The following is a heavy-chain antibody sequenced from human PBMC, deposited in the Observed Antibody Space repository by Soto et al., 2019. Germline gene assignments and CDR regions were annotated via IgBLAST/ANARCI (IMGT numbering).Heavy chain of an antibody. D-gene: IGHD2-8*01. CDR1: GGSFRDYY. Sequence: ETLSLTCAVYGGSFRDYYWSWLRQPPVKGPKWIGEINHSGNTNYNPSLKSRVSISIDTSKNQFSLQLNSVTAADTAVYYCARVGSGVVDYWAQGNLVTVSS. CDR2: INHSGNT. V-gene: IGHV4-34*01. J-gene: IGHJ4*02. CDR3: ARVGSGVVDY.